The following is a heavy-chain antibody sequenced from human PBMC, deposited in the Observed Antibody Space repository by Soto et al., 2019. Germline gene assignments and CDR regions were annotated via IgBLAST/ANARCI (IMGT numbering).Heavy chain of an antibody. D-gene: IGHD6-6*01. Sequence: SETLSLTCTVSGGSISSYYWSWIRQPAGKGLEWIGRIYTSGSTNYNPSLKSRVTMSVDTSKNQFSLKLSSVTAADTAVYYCVRSHSSSFGFVFDYWGQGTLVTVSS. J-gene: IGHJ4*02. CDR3: VRSHSSSFGFVFDY. CDR2: IYTSGST. V-gene: IGHV4-4*07. CDR1: GGSISSYY.